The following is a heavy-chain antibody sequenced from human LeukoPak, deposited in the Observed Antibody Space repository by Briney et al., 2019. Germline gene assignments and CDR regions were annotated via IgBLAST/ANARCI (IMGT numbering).Heavy chain of an antibody. CDR2: IYPGDSDT. CDR1: GYTFRSNW. D-gene: IGHD5-12*01. CDR3: ARRVGGCYSDYYFDS. J-gene: IGHJ4*02. Sequence: GESLKISCETSGYTFRSNWIAWVRQVPGKGLEWMGIIYPGDSDTRYSPSFEGQVTISVDKSINTAYLQWSSLKASDTARYYCARRVGGCYSDYYFDSWGQGTQVTVSS. V-gene: IGHV5-51*01.